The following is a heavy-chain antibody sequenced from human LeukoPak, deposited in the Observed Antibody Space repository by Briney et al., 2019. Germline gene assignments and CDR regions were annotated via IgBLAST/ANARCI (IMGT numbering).Heavy chain of an antibody. Sequence: GASVKVSCKASGGTFSSYAISWVRQAPGQGLEWMGRIIPILGIANYAQKFQGRVTITADKSTSTAYMELSGLRSEDTAVYYCAREMATIGLVDYWGQGTLVTVSS. CDR1: GGTFSSYA. CDR3: AREMATIGLVDY. CDR2: IIPILGIA. D-gene: IGHD5-12*01. V-gene: IGHV1-69*04. J-gene: IGHJ4*02.